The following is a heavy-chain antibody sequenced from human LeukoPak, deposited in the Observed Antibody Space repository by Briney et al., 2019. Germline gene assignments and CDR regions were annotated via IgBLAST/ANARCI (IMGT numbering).Heavy chain of an antibody. D-gene: IGHD6-6*01. Sequence: GGSLRLSCTASGFTFRDYWMTWVRQAPGEGPEWVANIKQDGSQRYYVDSVRGRFTISRDNAKDSLFLQMNGLRAEDTAVYYCARRGGSSSRRSPIDYWGQGTLVTVSS. CDR3: ARRGGSSSRRSPIDY. CDR2: IKQDGSQR. J-gene: IGHJ4*02. V-gene: IGHV3-7*01. CDR1: GFTFRDYW.